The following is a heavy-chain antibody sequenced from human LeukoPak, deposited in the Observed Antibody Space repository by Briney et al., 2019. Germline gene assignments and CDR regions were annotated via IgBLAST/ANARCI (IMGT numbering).Heavy chain of an antibody. CDR1: GFTFRSHA. CDR2: IYENGGTI. J-gene: IGHJ4*02. Sequence: GGSLRLSCVGSGFTFRSHAMSWVRQAPEKGLEFVSGIYENGGTIYYADSVKGRFSISRDNSKNTLYLQMNSLGVDDTAVYYCTRDLTEYVGASADWGQGTLVTVSS. CDR3: TRDLTEYVGASAD. D-gene: IGHD1-26*01. V-gene: IGHV3-23*01.